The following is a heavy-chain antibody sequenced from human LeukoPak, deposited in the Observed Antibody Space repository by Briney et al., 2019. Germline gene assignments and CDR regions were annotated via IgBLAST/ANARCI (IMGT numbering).Heavy chain of an antibody. D-gene: IGHD6-6*01. CDR1: GYTFSNYH. V-gene: IGHV1-18*01. Sequence: ASVKVSCKASGYTFSNYHIGWVRQAPGQGLEWMGWISAYNGNTKYAQNLQGRVTMTTDTSTSTAYMELRSLRPDDTAVYYCARVRSSSFPDYYYYGLDVWGQGTTVTVSS. CDR3: ARVRSSSFPDYYYYGLDV. CDR2: ISAYNGNT. J-gene: IGHJ6*02.